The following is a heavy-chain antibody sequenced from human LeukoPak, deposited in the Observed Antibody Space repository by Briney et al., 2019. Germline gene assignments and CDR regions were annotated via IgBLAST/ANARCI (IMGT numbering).Heavy chain of an antibody. D-gene: IGHD6-19*01. Sequence: SETLSLTCTVSGGSISNTYWSWIRQPPGKGLEWIGYIYYSGSTDYNPSLRSRVTILVDMSKNQFSLKLSSVTAADTAVYYCARLSSGYYLYYFDYWGQGTLVTVSS. V-gene: IGHV4-59*01. J-gene: IGHJ4*02. CDR1: GGSISNTY. CDR2: IYYSGST. CDR3: ARLSSGYYLYYFDY.